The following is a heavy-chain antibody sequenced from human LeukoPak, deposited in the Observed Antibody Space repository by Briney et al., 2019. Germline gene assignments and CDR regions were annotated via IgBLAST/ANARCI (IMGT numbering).Heavy chain of an antibody. D-gene: IGHD6-19*01. CDR3: ARTQQWLVSGFDP. CDR1: GLTFTDYY. V-gene: IGHV3-11*01. J-gene: IGHJ5*02. Sequence: GGSLRLSRATSGLTFTDYYMSWIRQAPGKGLEWISYISSNGRTIYYADSVKGRFTISRDNARKSVYLQMNSLRAEDTAMYYCARTQQWLVSGFDPWGQGTLVTVSS. CDR2: ISSNGRTI.